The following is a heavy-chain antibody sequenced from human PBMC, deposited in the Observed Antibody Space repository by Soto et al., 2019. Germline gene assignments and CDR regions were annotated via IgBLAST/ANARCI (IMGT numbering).Heavy chain of an antibody. D-gene: IGHD2-2*02. Sequence: GGSLRLSCVGSGFTFSTYSINWVRQAPGKGLEWVSSISSRSDIYYADSAKGRFTISRDNAKNSVSLQMNSLRAEDTAVYYCAREYTAWPLAYGLDVWGQGTTVTVSS. CDR2: ISSRSDI. J-gene: IGHJ6*02. CDR1: GFTFSTYS. CDR3: AREYTAWPLAYGLDV. V-gene: IGHV3-21*01.